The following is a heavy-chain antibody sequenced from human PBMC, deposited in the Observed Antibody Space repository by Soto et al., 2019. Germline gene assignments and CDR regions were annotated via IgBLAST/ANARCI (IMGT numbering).Heavy chain of an antibody. V-gene: IGHV1-69*13. CDR1: GGTFSSYA. D-gene: IGHD3-3*01. Sequence: ASVKVSCTASGGTFSSYAISWVRQAPGQGLEWMGGIIPIFGTANYAQKFQGRVTITADESTSTAYMELSSLRSEDTAVYYCARDHYDFWSGYYTEYYYYGMDVWGQGTTVTVSS. CDR3: ARDHYDFWSGYYTEYYYYGMDV. J-gene: IGHJ6*02. CDR2: IIPIFGTA.